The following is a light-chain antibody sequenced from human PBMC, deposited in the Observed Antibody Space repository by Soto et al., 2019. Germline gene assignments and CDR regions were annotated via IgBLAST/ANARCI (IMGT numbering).Light chain of an antibody. V-gene: IGKV3-15*01. CDR2: GAS. Sequence: EIVMTQSPANLSVSPGEKTTLSCRASQSVSSNLAWYQREPGQAPRLLIYGASTRATGIPARFSGSGSGTEFTLTISSLQSEDFAVYYCQQYNNWPWTFGQGTKV. J-gene: IGKJ1*01. CDR1: QSVSSN. CDR3: QQYNNWPWT.